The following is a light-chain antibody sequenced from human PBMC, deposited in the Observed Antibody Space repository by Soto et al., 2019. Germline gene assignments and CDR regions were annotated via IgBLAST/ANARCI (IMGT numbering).Light chain of an antibody. V-gene: IGKV3-15*01. J-gene: IGKJ1*01. CDR2: GVS. CDR1: QSVSSN. Sequence: EIVMTQSPATLSVSPGETATLSCRASQSVSSNLAWYQQKPGQAPRLLIYGVSTRATDIPARFSGSGSGTEFTLTISSLQSEDFAVYYCQQYNNFWTFGQGTKVEIK. CDR3: QQYNNFWT.